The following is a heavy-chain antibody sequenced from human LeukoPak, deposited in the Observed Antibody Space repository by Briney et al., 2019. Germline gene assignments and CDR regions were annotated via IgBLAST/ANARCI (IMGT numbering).Heavy chain of an antibody. J-gene: IGHJ5*01. CDR3: ARHETDNWFDS. CDR2: VHYSGST. D-gene: IGHD2-21*02. V-gene: IGHV4-59*08. Sequence: SETLSLTCSVSGGSIRSHYWSWIRQPPGKGLEWIGYVHYSGSTNYNPSLKSRVTISVDTAKNKFYLKLSSVTAADTAVYYCARHETDNWFDSWGQGALVTVS. CDR1: GGSIRSHY.